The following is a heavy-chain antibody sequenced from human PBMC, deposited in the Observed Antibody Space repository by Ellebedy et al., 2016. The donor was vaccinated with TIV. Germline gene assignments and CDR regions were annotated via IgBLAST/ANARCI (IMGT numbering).Heavy chain of an antibody. CDR1: GGSISGYY. V-gene: IGHV4-59*01. CDR3: ARGGDLRLGFYHGVDV. CDR2: IYFSGST. Sequence: MPSETLSLTCSVSGGSISGYYWNWIRQPPGQGLEWIGHIYFSGSTKYNPSLKSRVTILLDRSKKQFSLNLSSVTAAGTAVYYCARGGDLRLGFYHGVDVWGQGTTVTV. J-gene: IGHJ6*02. D-gene: IGHD3-16*01.